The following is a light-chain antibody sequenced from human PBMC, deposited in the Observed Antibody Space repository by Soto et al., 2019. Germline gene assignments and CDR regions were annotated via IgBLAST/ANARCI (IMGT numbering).Light chain of an antibody. CDR3: CSTAGSSTFV. J-gene: IGLJ1*01. Sequence: QSVLTQPASVSGSPGQSITISCTGASSDVGSYYLVSWYQHHPGKAPKLIIYEGNERPSGVSNRFSGSKSGNTASLTISGLQAEDEADYYCCSTAGSSTFVFGAGTKVTLL. CDR2: EGN. V-gene: IGLV2-23*03. CDR1: SSDVGSYYL.